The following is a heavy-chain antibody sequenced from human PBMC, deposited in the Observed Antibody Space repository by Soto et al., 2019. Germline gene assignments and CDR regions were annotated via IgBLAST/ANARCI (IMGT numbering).Heavy chain of an antibody. V-gene: IGHV3-7*03. CDR2: IKEDGSEK. Sequence: PGGSLRLSCTASGFTFTKYWMNWVRQAPGKGLEWLANIKEDGSEKFYVDSVKGRFTISRDNAQNSVYLQMNSLRAEDTAVYYCARDEGGVGYYTGPYYYGMDVWCQGTTVTVSS. CDR3: ARDEGGVGYYTGPYYYGMDV. D-gene: IGHD3-3*01. CDR1: GFTFTKYW. J-gene: IGHJ6*02.